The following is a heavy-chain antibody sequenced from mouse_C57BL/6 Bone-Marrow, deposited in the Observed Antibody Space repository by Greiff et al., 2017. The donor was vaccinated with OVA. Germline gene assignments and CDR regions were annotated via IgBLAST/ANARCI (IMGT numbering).Heavy chain of an antibody. CDR3: ARYGSRGDAMDY. V-gene: IGHV1-50*01. CDR2: IDPSDSYT. CDR1: GYTFTSYW. D-gene: IGHD1-1*01. J-gene: IGHJ4*01. Sequence: VQLQQPGAELVKPGASVKLSCKASGYTFTSYWMQWVKQRPGQGLEWIGEIDPSDSYTNYNQKFKGKATLTVDTSSSTAYMQLSSLTSEDSAVYYCARYGSRGDAMDYWGQGTSVTVSS.